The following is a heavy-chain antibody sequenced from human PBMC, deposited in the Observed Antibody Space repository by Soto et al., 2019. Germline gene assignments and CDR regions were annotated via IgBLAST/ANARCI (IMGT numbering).Heavy chain of an antibody. D-gene: IGHD3-22*01. CDR1: GFTFSSYW. CDR2: IKQDGSEK. CDR3: ARAHYYDSSGSDGLNWFDP. V-gene: IGHV3-7*05. Sequence: EVQLVESGGGLVQPGGSLRLSCAASGFTFSSYWMSWVRQAPGKGLEWVANIKQDGSEKYYVDSVKGRFTISRDNAKNSLYLQMNSLRAEDTAVYYCARAHYYDSSGSDGLNWFDPWGQGTLVTVSS. J-gene: IGHJ5*02.